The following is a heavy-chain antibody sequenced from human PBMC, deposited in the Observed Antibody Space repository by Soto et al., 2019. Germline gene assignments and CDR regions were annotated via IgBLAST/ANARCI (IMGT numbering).Heavy chain of an antibody. V-gene: IGHV4-30-2*01. CDR2: IYHSGST. J-gene: IGHJ5*02. CDR3: ARVGYGSGSYYSNWFDP. CDR1: GGSISSGGYS. D-gene: IGHD3-10*01. Sequence: QLQLQESGSGLVKPSQTLSLTCAVSGGSISSGGYSWSWIRQPPGKGLEWSGYIYHSGSTYYNPSLQSRVTISVDRSKNQFSLKLSSVNAADTAVYYCARVGYGSGSYYSNWFDPWGQGTLVTVSS.